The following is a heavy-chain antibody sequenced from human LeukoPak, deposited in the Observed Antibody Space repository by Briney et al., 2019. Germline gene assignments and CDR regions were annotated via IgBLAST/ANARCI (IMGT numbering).Heavy chain of an antibody. V-gene: IGHV3-30-3*01. Sequence: GGSLRLSCAASGFTFSSYAMHWVRQAPGKGLEWVAVISYDGSNKYYADSVKGRFTISGDNSKNTLYLQMSSLRAEDTAVYYCARELGGVILNLDAFDIWGQGTMVTVSS. CDR1: GFTFSSYA. D-gene: IGHD3-16*01. CDR2: ISYDGSNK. CDR3: ARELGGVILNLDAFDI. J-gene: IGHJ3*02.